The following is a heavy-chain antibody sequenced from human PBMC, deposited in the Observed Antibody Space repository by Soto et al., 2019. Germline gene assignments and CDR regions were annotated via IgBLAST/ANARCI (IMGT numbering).Heavy chain of an antibody. CDR2: IWFDGSNK. Sequence: QVQLVESGGGVVQPGRSLRLSCTTSGFTFSNYGMYWVRQAPGKGLEWVAAIWFDGSNKYYADSVKGRFTISKDNSKNTLFLQMNSLRAEDTAVYYCARERGPRLPDYWGQGTLVTVSS. V-gene: IGHV3-33*01. J-gene: IGHJ4*02. D-gene: IGHD4-17*01. CDR1: GFTFSNYG. CDR3: ARERGPRLPDY.